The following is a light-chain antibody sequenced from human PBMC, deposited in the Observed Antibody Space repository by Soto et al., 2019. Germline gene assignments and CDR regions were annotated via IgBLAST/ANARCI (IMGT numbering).Light chain of an antibody. J-gene: IGKJ3*01. Sequence: EIVLTQSPGTLSLSPGDRATLSCRASQSVSSSYLAWYQQKPGQDPRLLIYGASSRATGIPDRFSGSGSVTDFTLNISRLEPEDFAVYYCQQYGSSPFTFGPGTKVDSK. CDR1: QSVSSSY. V-gene: IGKV3-20*01. CDR2: GAS. CDR3: QQYGSSPFT.